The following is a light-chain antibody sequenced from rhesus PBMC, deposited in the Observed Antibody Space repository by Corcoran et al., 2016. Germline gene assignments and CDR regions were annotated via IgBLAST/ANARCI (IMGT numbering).Light chain of an antibody. CDR2: AAS. J-gene: IGKJ3*01. V-gene: IGKV1-94*01. Sequence: DIQMTQSPSSLSASVGDRVTVTCRASQAINKELSWFQQKQGKAPTLLIFAASTLQTGVSSRFSGSGSGTVYTLTISSLQPEDVATYYCLQDYSSPFTFGPGTKLDIK. CDR1: QAINKE. CDR3: LQDYSSPFT.